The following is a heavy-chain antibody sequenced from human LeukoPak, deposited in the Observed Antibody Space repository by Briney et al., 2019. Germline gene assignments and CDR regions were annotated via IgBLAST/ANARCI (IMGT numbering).Heavy chain of an antibody. CDR2: IRNDGGET. V-gene: IGHV3-74*01. CDR1: GFTFSDHW. D-gene: IGHD3-22*01. Sequence: GGSLRLSCVGSGFTFSDHWMHWVRQAPGKGLVWVSRIRNDGGETNYADSVKGRFTISRDNAKNTLFLQMNSLRAEDTAVYYCASGYYDSSGAGGTIGAFDIWGQGTMVTVSS. CDR3: ASGYYDSSGAGGTIGAFDI. J-gene: IGHJ3*02.